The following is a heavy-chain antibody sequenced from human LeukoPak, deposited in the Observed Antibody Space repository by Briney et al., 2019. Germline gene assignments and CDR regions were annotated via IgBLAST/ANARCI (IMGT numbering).Heavy chain of an antibody. CDR2: IRYDGSNK. CDR1: GFTFSSYG. V-gene: IGHV3-30*02. J-gene: IGHJ4*02. Sequence: VGSLRLSCAASGFTFSSYGMHWVRQAPGKGLEWVACIRYDGSNKYYADSVKGRFTISRDNSKNTLYLQMNSLRAEDTAVYYCARDLGIGGAFDYWGQGTLVTVSS. CDR3: ARDLGIGGAFDY. D-gene: IGHD3-16*01.